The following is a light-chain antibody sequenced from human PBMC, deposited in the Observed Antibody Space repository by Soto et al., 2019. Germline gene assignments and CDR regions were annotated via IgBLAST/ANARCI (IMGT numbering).Light chain of an antibody. J-gene: IGKJ4*01. CDR2: DAS. CDR3: QHRSNWPLT. CDR1: QSISDS. Sequence: EIVLTQSPATLSLSPGETAALSCRASQSISDSLAWYQQKPGQAPRLLIYDASNRATGVPGRFSGSGSGTDFTLTISSLEPEDFAVYFCQHRSNWPLTFGGGTKV. V-gene: IGKV3-11*01.